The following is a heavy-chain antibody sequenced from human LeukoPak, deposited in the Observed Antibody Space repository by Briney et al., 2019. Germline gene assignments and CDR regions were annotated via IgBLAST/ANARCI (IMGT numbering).Heavy chain of an antibody. V-gene: IGHV1-18*04. CDR2: ISAYNGNT. D-gene: IGHD2-2*01. J-gene: IGHJ5*02. CDR1: GYTFTGYY. Sequence: ASVKVSCKASGYTFTGYYMHWVRQAPGQGLEWMGWISAYNGNTNYAQKLQGRVTMTTDTSTSTAYMELRSLRSDDTAVYYCARVDGVVPAAINPWGRGTLVTVSS. CDR3: ARVDGVVPAAINP.